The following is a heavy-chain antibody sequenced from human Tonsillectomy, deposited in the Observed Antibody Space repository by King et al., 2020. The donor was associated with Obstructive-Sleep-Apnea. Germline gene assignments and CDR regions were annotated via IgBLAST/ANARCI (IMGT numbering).Heavy chain of an antibody. CDR2: ITSRGSTI. D-gene: IGHD5-12*01. CDR1: GFIFSDYY. J-gene: IGHJ4*02. V-gene: IGHV3-11*01. Sequence: VQLVESGGGLVKPGGSLRLSCAASGFIFSDYYMSWIRQAPGKGLEWVSYITSRGSTIFYADSVKGRFTISRDNAKNSLYLQMNSLRAADTAVYYCARDIVADYFDYWGQGTLVTVSS. CDR3: ARDIVADYFDY.